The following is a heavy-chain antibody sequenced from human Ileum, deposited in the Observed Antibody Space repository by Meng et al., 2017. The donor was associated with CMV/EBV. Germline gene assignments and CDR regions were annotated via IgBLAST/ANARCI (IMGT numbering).Heavy chain of an antibody. V-gene: IGHV4-34*01. CDR1: GSFSPYT. D-gene: IGHD5-12*01. CDR3: VTADHHAIKY. CDR2: INQYGST. J-gene: IGHJ4*02. Sequence: VQKQQWGAGLLKPSETLSLTCSLGGSFSPYTWSWIRQAPGKGLEWIGEINQYGSTNFNPSVKSRVTISRDTSKNQFSLRLNSVTAADAAVYYCVTADHHAIKYWGQGTLVTVSS.